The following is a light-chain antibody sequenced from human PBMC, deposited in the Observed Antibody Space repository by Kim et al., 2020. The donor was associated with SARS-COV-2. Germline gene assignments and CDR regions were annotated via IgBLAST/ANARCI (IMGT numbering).Light chain of an antibody. V-gene: IGKV3-11*01. CDR3: QQRSNWPLT. CDR1: QSVGTY. J-gene: IGKJ4*01. CDR2: DAS. Sequence: EIVLTQSPVTLSLSPGERATVSCRASQSVGTYLAWYQQKPGQAPRLLIYDASNRATGIPARFSGSGSGTDFTLTISSLEPEDFAVYYCQQRSNWPLTFGGGTKVDIK.